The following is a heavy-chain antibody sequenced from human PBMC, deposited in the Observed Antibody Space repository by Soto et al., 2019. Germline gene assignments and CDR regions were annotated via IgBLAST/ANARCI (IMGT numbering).Heavy chain of an antibody. CDR1: GYTFTSYG. CDR2: ISAYNGNT. J-gene: IGHJ3*02. D-gene: IGHD3-22*01. CDR3: AREGYYDSSGPDAFDI. V-gene: IGHV1-18*01. Sequence: GASVKVSCKASGYTFTSYGISWVRQALGQGLEWMGWISAYNGNTNYAQKLQGRVTMTTDTSTSTAYMELRSLRSDDTAVYYCAREGYYDSSGPDAFDIWGQGTMVTVSS.